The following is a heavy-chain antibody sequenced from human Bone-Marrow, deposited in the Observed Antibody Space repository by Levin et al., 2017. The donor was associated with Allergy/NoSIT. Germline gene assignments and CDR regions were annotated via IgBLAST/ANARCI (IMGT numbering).Heavy chain of an antibody. J-gene: IGHJ6*02. D-gene: IGHD4-23*01. Sequence: GGSLRLSCAASGFTFSAFGMHWVRQAPGKGLEWVALISADGSNIYYADSVKDRFTISRDNSKNTLYLQMHSLRAEDTAVYNCARAYGGSPYYYGMNVWGQGTTVTVSS. CDR3: ARAYGGSPYYYGMNV. CDR2: ISADGSNI. CDR1: GFTFSAFG. V-gene: IGHV3-30*03.